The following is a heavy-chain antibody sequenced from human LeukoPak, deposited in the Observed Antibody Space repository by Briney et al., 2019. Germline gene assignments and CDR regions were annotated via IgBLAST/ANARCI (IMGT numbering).Heavy chain of an antibody. J-gene: IGHJ4*02. Sequence: EASVKVSCKVSGYTLTELSMHWVRQAPGKGLEWMGGFDPEDGETIYAQKFQGRVTMTRDTSISTAYMELSRLRSDDTAVYYCARARPRGGYSSSIDYWGQGTLVTVSS. CDR2: FDPEDGET. CDR1: GYTLTELS. D-gene: IGHD6-19*01. CDR3: ARARPRGGYSSSIDY. V-gene: IGHV1-24*01.